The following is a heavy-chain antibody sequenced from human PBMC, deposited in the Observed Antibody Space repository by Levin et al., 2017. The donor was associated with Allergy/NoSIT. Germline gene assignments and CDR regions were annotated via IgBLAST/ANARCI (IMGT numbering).Heavy chain of an antibody. CDR3: TRGRWSAPRSDYYMDG. CDR1: GYTFTNYA. J-gene: IGHJ6*03. CDR2: INAGNGHT. D-gene: IGHD3-3*01. Sequence: ASVKVSCKASGYTFTNYAIYWVRQAPGQRLEWMGWINAGNGHTKYSQKFQGRVSITRDTSASTAYMELSILRSEDTAVYYCTRGRWSAPRSDYYMDGWGKGTTVTVSS. V-gene: IGHV1-3*01.